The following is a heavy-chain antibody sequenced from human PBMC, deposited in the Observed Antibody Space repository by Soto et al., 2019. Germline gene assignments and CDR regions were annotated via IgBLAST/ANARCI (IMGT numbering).Heavy chain of an antibody. D-gene: IGHD1-26*01. CDR2: ISYDGSNK. CDR3: AKDLGSGSYLFDAFDI. V-gene: IGHV3-30*18. J-gene: IGHJ3*02. CDR1: GFTFSNYG. Sequence: QGQLVESGGGVVQPGRSLRLSCAASGFTFSNYGMHWVRQAPGKGLEWVAVISYDGSNKYYADSVKGRFTISRDNSKNTLYLQMNSLRAEDTAVYYCAKDLGSGSYLFDAFDIWCQGTMVTVSS.